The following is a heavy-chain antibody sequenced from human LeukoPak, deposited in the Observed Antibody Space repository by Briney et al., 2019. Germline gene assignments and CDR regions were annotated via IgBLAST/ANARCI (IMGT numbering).Heavy chain of an antibody. V-gene: IGHV3-23*01. CDR3: ATPKRWLERYYFDY. D-gene: IGHD5-24*01. J-gene: IGHJ4*02. CDR2: ISGSGGST. Sequence: GGSLRLSCAASGFSFSSYAMSWVRQAPGKGLEWVSAISGSGGSTYYAASVKGRFTISRDNSKNTLYLQMNSLRAADTAVYYCATPKRWLERYYFDYWGQGTLVTVSS. CDR1: GFSFSSYA.